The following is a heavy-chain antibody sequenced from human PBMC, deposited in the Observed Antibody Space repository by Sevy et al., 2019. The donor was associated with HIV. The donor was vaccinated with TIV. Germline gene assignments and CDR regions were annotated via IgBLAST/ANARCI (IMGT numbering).Heavy chain of an antibody. CDR3: ARDPIAVAPYFDN. Sequence: SETLSLTCAVYGGSFSGYYWNWIRQSPGKGLEWIGEINHSGSTHYNPSLKSRVTISIDTSKNQFSLKLRSVTAADTAVYYCARDPIAVAPYFDNWGQGTLVTVSS. J-gene: IGHJ4*02. D-gene: IGHD6-19*01. V-gene: IGHV4-34*01. CDR2: INHSGST. CDR1: GGSFSGYY.